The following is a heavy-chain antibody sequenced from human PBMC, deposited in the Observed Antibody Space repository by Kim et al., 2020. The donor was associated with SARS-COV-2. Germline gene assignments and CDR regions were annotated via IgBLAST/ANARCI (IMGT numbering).Heavy chain of an antibody. CDR3: ARGNYDFWSGYSRNAFDI. J-gene: IGHJ3*02. V-gene: IGHV4-39*01. Sequence: NSRVTISVDTSKNQFSLKLSSVTAADTAVYYCARGNYDFWSGYSRNAFDIWGQGTMVTVSS. D-gene: IGHD3-3*01.